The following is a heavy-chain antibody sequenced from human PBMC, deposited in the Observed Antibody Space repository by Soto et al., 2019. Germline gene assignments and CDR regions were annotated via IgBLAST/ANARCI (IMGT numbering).Heavy chain of an antibody. CDR2: IRRSGSQM. CDR3: ARQINGDYTAFDI. Sequence: GGSLRLSCVASRITFIGYWMSWVRQAQGRRLEWVATIRRSGSQMYYADSLKGRFTISRDNAKNSLYLQMNTLRAEDTAVYYCARQINGDYTAFDIWGQGTMVTVSS. CDR1: RITFIGYW. V-gene: IGHV3-7*01. J-gene: IGHJ3*02. D-gene: IGHD4-17*01.